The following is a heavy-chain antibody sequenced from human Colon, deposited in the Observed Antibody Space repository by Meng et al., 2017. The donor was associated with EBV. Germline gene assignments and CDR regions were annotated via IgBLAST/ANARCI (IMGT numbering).Heavy chain of an antibody. CDR2: INAGTGNT. Sequence: QVQLEQSGTEVKRPGASVKISCKASGYTFSDYAIHWLRQVPGQRPEWLGWINAGTGNTRYSSQFQDRVSITRDSSAKTASMEVRSLESEDSAIYYCARGAGKFREPLWSSWGQGTLVTVAS. D-gene: IGHD5-18*01. J-gene: IGHJ4*02. CDR3: ARGAGKFREPLWSS. V-gene: IGHV1-3*01. CDR1: GYTFSDYA.